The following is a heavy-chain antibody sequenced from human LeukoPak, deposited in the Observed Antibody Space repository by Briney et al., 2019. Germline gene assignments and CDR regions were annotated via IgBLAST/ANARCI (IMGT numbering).Heavy chain of an antibody. J-gene: IGHJ3*02. Sequence: GASVKVSCKASGGTFSSYAISWVRQAPGQGLEWMGGIIPIFGTANYAQKFQGRVTITTDESTSTVYMELSSLRSEDTAVYYCARDPDGSGSFDIWGQGTMVTVSS. CDR1: GGTFSSYA. V-gene: IGHV1-69*05. D-gene: IGHD3-10*01. CDR3: ARDPDGSGSFDI. CDR2: IIPIFGTA.